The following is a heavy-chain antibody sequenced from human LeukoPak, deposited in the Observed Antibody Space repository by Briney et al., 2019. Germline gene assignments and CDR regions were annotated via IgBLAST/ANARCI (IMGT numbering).Heavy chain of an antibody. D-gene: IGHD6-6*01. CDR3: ARGGIAARLIDY. J-gene: IGHJ4*02. V-gene: IGHV4-38-2*02. CDR1: GYSISSGYY. Sequence: SETLSLTCTVPGYSISSGYYWGWIRQPPGKGLEWIGSIYHSGSTYYNPSLKSRVTISVDTSKNQFSLMLSSVTAADTAVYYCARGGIAARLIDYWGQGTLVTVSS. CDR2: IYHSGST.